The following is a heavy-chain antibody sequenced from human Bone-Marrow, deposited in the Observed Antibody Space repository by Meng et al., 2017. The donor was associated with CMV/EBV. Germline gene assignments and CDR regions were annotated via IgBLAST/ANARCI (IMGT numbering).Heavy chain of an antibody. J-gene: IGHJ6*02. CDR3: ARDLSRPKTIFGVVTIYYYYGMDV. Sequence: GESLKISCAASGFTFSSYWMSWVRQAPGKGLEWVANIKQDGSEKYYVDSVKGRFTISRDNAKNSLYLQMNSLRAEDTAVYYCARDLSRPKTIFGVVTIYYYYGMDVWGQGTTVTAP. CDR1: GFTFSSYW. V-gene: IGHV3-7*01. CDR2: IKQDGSEK. D-gene: IGHD3-3*01.